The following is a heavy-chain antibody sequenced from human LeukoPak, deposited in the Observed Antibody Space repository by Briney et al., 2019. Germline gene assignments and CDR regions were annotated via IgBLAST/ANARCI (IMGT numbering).Heavy chain of an antibody. CDR1: GASISSGGYY. D-gene: IGHD6-19*01. CDR2: IYHSGST. V-gene: IGHV4-30-2*01. Sequence: PSQTLSLTCTVSGASISSGGYYWSWIRQPPGKGLEWIGYIYHSGSTYYNPSLKSRVTISVDRSKNQFSLKLSSMTAADTAVYYCARKPVTGTVDYWGQGTLVTVSS. J-gene: IGHJ4*02. CDR3: ARKPVTGTVDY.